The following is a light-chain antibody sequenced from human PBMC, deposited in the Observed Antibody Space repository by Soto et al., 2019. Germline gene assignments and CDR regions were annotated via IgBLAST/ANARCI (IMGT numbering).Light chain of an antibody. V-gene: IGLV2-11*01. Sequence: AALTQPRAVSGSPGQSVTISCTGTSSDVGGYNYVSWYQEHPGRAPKLMIYDVSIRPSGVPDRFSGSKSGNTASLTISGLLAEDEADYYCCSYAGTYSSFVFGSGTKVTVL. J-gene: IGLJ1*01. CDR2: DVS. CDR1: SSDVGGYNY. CDR3: CSYAGTYSSFV.